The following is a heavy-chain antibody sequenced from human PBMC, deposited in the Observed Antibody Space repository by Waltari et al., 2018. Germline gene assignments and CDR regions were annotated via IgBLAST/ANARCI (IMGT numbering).Heavy chain of an antibody. V-gene: IGHV1-3*01. D-gene: IGHD5-12*01. CDR3: ARDRSGYDHGNWFDP. CDR1: GYTFTSYA. J-gene: IGHJ5*02. Sequence: QVQLVQSGAEVKKPGASVKVSCKASGYTFTSYAMHWVRQAPGQRLEWMGWINAGNGNTKYSQKFQGRVTITRDTSASTAYMELSSLRSEDTAVYYCARDRSGYDHGNWFDPWGQGTLVTVSS. CDR2: INAGNGNT.